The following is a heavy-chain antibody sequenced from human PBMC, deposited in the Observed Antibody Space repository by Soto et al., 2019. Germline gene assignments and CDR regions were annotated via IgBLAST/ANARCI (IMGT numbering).Heavy chain of an antibody. CDR3: ARDSKQWLVRWFDP. J-gene: IGHJ5*02. CDR2: INSDGSST. D-gene: IGHD6-19*01. CDR1: GFTFSSYW. V-gene: IGHV3-74*01. Sequence: EVQLVESGGGLVQPGGSLRLSCAASGFTFSSYWMHWVRQAPGKGLVWVSRINSDGSSTSYADSVKVRFTISRDNAKNTLYLQMNSLRAEDTAVYYCARDSKQWLVRWFDPWGQGTLVTVSS.